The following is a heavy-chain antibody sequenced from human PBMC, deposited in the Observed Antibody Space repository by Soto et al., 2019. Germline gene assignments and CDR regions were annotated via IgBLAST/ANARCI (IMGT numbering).Heavy chain of an antibody. Sequence: PSETQSLTCAVSGASISSYYWTWLWQPPGKGLEWIGYIYHSGITNSNPSLKSRLTLSVDTSKNQFSVNLISVTAAHTAVYYCAIVLTVGGFFDPWGQGTLVTVSS. CDR1: GASISSYY. CDR2: IYHSGIT. D-gene: IGHD2-21*02. V-gene: IGHV4-59*01. J-gene: IGHJ5*02. CDR3: AIVLTVGGFFDP.